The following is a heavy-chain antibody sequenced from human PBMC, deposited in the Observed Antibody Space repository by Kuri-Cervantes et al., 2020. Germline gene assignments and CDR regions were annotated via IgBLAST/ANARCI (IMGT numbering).Heavy chain of an antibody. Sequence: SETLSLTCTVSGGSISSYYWSWIRQPPGKGLEWIGYIYYSGSTNYNPSLKSRVTISVDTSKNQFSLKLSSVTAADTAVYYCARDLEYSSSSLLFYIWGQGTMVTVSS. CDR1: GGSISSYY. CDR3: ARDLEYSSSSLLFYI. CDR2: IYYSGST. J-gene: IGHJ3*02. V-gene: IGHV4-59*01. D-gene: IGHD6-6*01.